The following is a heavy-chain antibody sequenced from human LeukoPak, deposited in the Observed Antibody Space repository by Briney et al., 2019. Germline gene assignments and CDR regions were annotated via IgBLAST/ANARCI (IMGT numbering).Heavy chain of an antibody. CDR1: GYTFTDSY. V-gene: IGHV1-2*02. Sequence: GASVKVSCKASGYTFTDSYIHWVRQAPGQGLEWMGCINPTSGGATYAQKFQGRVTMTRDTSISTVYMGLSRLRSDDTAVYYCARDSCSSTSCLSIDDYWGQGTLVTVSS. CDR3: ARDSCSSTSCLSIDDY. D-gene: IGHD2-2*01. J-gene: IGHJ4*02. CDR2: INPTSGGA.